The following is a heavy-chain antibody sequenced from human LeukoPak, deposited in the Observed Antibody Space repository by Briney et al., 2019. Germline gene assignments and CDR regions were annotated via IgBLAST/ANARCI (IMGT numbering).Heavy chain of an antibody. CDR2: INSDGSTT. CDR1: GFTFSSYW. CDR3: ARAEGSSGWYFGDY. V-gene: IGHV3-74*01. Sequence: PGGSLRLSCAASGFTFSSYWMPWLRQAPGKGLVWVSRINSDGSTTRYEDSVKGRFPISRHNPKNTLYLQMNSLRAEDTAVYYCARAEGSSGWYFGDYWGQGTLVTVSS. D-gene: IGHD6-19*01. J-gene: IGHJ4*02.